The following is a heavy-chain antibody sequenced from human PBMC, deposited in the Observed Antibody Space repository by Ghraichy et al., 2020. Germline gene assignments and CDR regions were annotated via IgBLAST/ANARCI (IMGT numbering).Heavy chain of an antibody. CDR1: GGSISSYY. CDR3: AREVAVLRRGAFDI. Sequence: SETLSLTCTVSGGSISSYYWSWIRQPPGKGLEWIGYIYYSGSTNYNPSLTSRVTISVDTSKTQFSLKLSSVTAADTAVYYCAREVAVLRRGAFDIWGQGIMVTVSS. D-gene: IGHD2-15*01. CDR2: IYYSGST. V-gene: IGHV4-59*01. J-gene: IGHJ3*02.